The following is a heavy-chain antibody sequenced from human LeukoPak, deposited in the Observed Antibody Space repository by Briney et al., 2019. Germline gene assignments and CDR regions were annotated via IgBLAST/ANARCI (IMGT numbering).Heavy chain of an antibody. CDR1: EFTFSNYW. CDR3: AREVGSGNSDRYFDY. CDR2: INSDGSGT. V-gene: IGHV3-74*01. Sequence: PGGSLRLSCAASEFTFSNYWIHWVRQAPGKGLMWVSRINSDGSGTNYADSVKGRFTISRDNSNNTLYLQMKSLRAEDTAVYYCAREVGSGNSDRYFDYWGQGTLVTVSS. J-gene: IGHJ4*02. D-gene: IGHD3-10*01.